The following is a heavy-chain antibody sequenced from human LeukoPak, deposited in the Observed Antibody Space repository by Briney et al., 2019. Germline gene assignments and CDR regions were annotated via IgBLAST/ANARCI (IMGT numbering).Heavy chain of an antibody. V-gene: IGHV1-18*01. Sequence: GASVKVSCKASGYTFTSYGISWVRQAPGQGLEWMGWISAYNGNTNYAQKLQGRVTMTTDTSTSTAYMELRSLRSDDTAVYYCARDPHYGGSYSDAFDIWGQGTMVTVSS. CDR2: ISAYNGNT. J-gene: IGHJ3*02. CDR3: ARDPHYGGSYSDAFDI. CDR1: GYTFTSYG. D-gene: IGHD1-26*01.